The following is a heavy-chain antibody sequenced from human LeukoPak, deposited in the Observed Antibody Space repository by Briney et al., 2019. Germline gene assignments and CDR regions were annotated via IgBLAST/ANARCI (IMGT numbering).Heavy chain of an antibody. CDR2: IYHSGST. Sequence: SETLSLTRAVSGGSISSSNWWSWVRQPPGKGLEWIGEIYHSGSTNYNPSLKSRVTISVDKSKNQFSLKLSSVTAADTAVYYCARVVVVAATLYYYYYYMDVWGKGTTVTVSS. CDR3: ARVVVVAATLYYYYYYMDV. V-gene: IGHV4-4*02. D-gene: IGHD2-15*01. CDR1: GGSISSSNW. J-gene: IGHJ6*03.